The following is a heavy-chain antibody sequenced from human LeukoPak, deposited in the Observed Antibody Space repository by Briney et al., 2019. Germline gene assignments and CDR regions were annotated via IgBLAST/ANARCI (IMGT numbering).Heavy chain of an antibody. V-gene: IGHV3-74*01. D-gene: IGHD3-3*01. J-gene: IGHJ6*03. CDR1: GFTFSGYW. CDR2: IDNNGHGI. Sequence: GGSLRLSCVTSGFTFSGYWMHWVRQGPEKGLELVSRIDNNGHGIIYADSVKGRFTTSRDNVKNTLYLQMNSLRVEDTAVYYCAAGGGWDPSFGVVTHIDAWGKGTTVVVS. CDR3: AAGGGWDPSFGVVTHIDA.